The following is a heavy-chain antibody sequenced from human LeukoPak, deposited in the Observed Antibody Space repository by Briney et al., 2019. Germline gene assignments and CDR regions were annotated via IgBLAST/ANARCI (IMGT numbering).Heavy chain of an antibody. J-gene: IGHJ6*03. CDR2: IIPIFGTA. CDR1: GGTFSSYA. D-gene: IGHD4-17*01. V-gene: IGHV1-69*05. CDR3: ARGAHYGDFPYYYYYMDV. Sequence: GASVKVSCKASGGTFSSYAISWVRQAPGQGLEWMGGIIPIFGTANYAQKFQGRVTITTDESTSTAYMELSSLRSEDTAVYYCARGAHYGDFPYYYYYMDVWGKGTTVTVSS.